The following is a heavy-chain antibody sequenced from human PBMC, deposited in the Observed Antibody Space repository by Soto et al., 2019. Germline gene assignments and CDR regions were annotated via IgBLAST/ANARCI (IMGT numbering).Heavy chain of an antibody. Sequence: QVQLVQSGAEVKKPGSSVKVSCKASGGTFSRYAISWVRQAPGHGLEWMGGIIPIFGTANYAQKFQGRVTVTTNESASTAYMELSSLGSDDTAVYYCAGGDCSSASCYNYYYYGMDVWGQGSTVTVS. CDR2: IIPIFGTA. J-gene: IGHJ6*02. V-gene: IGHV1-69*01. D-gene: IGHD2-2*02. CDR1: GGTFSRYA. CDR3: AGGDCSSASCYNYYYYGMDV.